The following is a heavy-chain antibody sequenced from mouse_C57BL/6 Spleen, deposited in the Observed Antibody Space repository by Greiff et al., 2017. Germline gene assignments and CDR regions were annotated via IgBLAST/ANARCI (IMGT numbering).Heavy chain of an antibody. CDR1: GYTFTSYW. V-gene: IGHV1-50*01. CDR3: AINWDPAWFAY. J-gene: IGHJ3*01. D-gene: IGHD4-1*01. Sequence: VQLQQPGAELVKPGASVKLSCKASGYTFTSYWMQWVKQRPGQGLEWIGEIDPSDSYTNYNQKFKGKATLTVDTSSSTAYMQLSSLTSEDSAVYYCAINWDPAWFAYWGQGTLVTVSA. CDR2: IDPSDSYT.